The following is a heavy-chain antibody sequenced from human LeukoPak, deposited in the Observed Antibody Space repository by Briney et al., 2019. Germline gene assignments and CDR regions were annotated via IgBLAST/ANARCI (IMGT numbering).Heavy chain of an antibody. CDR3: AKEGFGSGEGY. CDR2: IKQDGSEK. D-gene: IGHD3-10*01. V-gene: IGHV3-7*01. Sequence: PGGSLRLSCAASGFTFSSYSMNWVRQAPGKGLEWVANIKQDGSEKYYVDSVKGRFTISRDNAKNSLYLQMNSLRAEDTAVYYCAKEGFGSGEGYWGQGTLVTVSS. J-gene: IGHJ4*02. CDR1: GFTFSSYS.